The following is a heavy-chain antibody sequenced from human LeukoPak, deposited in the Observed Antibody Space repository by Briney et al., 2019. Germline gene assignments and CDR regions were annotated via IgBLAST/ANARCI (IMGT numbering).Heavy chain of an antibody. CDR3: ARHIHYYGSGSYFDY. Sequence: PSETLSLTCTVSGGSISSYYWSWIRQPPGKGLEWIGYIYYSGSTNYNPSLKSRVTISVDTSKNQFSLKLSSVTAADTAVYYCARHIHYYGSGSYFDYWGQGTLVTVSS. CDR2: IYYSGST. D-gene: IGHD3-10*01. V-gene: IGHV4-59*08. J-gene: IGHJ4*02. CDR1: GGSISSYY.